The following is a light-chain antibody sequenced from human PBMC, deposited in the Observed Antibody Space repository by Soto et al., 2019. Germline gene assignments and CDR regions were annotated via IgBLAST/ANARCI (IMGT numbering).Light chain of an antibody. CDR3: QRYNSYLWT. V-gene: IGKV1D-16*01. J-gene: IGKJ1*01. CDR2: AAS. Sequence: DIQMIQSPSSVSASVGDRVTFTCRASQGISSWLAWYQQKPGKAPELLIYAASTVQSGVPSRFSGSGSGTEFTLTISSLQPDDFATYYCQRYNSYLWTFGQGTKVDIK. CDR1: QGISSW.